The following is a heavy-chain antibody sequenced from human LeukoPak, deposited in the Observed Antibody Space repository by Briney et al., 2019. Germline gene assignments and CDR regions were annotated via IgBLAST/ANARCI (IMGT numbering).Heavy chain of an antibody. CDR2: ISSSSSTI. J-gene: IGHJ4*02. V-gene: IGHV3-48*01. CDR3: VRDRGFGGDDY. Sequence: GGSLRLSCAASGFTFSSYSMNWVRQAPGKGLEWVSYISSSSSTIYYADSVKGRFTISRDNAKNSLYLQMSSLRTEDTAVFYCVRDRGFGGDDYWGQGTLVTVPS. D-gene: IGHD3-10*01. CDR1: GFTFSSYS.